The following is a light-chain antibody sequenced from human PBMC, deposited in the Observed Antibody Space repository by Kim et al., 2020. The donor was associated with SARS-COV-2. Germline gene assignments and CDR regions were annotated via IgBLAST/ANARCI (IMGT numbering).Light chain of an antibody. CDR2: GRN. V-gene: IGLV3-19*01. Sequence: SSELTQDPAVSVALGQTVRITCQGDSLRSYYATWYQQRPRQAPVLVIYGRNNRPSGISDRFSGSSSGNTASLTISGAQAEDEADFYCQSRDSGGNVLLVGGTQLTVL. CDR3: QSRDSGGNVL. J-gene: IGLJ2*01. CDR1: SLRSYY.